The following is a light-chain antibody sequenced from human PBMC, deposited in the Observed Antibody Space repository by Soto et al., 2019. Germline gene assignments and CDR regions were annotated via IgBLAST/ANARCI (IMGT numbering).Light chain of an antibody. J-gene: IGKJ2*01. Sequence: EIVMTQSPATLSLSPGERATLSCRASQSVSSSLAWYQQQPGQAPRLLIYGAATRATGIPARFSGSGSGTEFTLTIISLQSEDFAVYYCQQYNTWPPYTFGQGTKLEIK. CDR3: QQYNTWPPYT. CDR2: GAA. CDR1: QSVSSS. V-gene: IGKV3-15*01.